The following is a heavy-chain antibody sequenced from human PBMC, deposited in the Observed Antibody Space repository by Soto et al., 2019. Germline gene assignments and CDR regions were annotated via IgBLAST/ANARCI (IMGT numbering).Heavy chain of an antibody. CDR2: VYRSGST. Sequence: SETLSLTCTVSGGSISSGDYYWSWIRQPPGKGLEWIGDVYRSGSTYYNPSLKSRVTISIDTSNKHLSLHLTSVTAADTAVYYCARQKVSRFYGEVDFFDYWGLGTLVTVSS. D-gene: IGHD4-17*01. CDR3: ARQKVSRFYGEVDFFDY. J-gene: IGHJ4*02. V-gene: IGHV4-30-4*01. CDR1: GGSISSGDYY.